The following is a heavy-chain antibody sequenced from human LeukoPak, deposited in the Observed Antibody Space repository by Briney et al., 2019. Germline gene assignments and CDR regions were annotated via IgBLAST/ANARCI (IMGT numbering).Heavy chain of an antibody. Sequence: SETLSLTCTVSGGSISSYYWSWIRQPPGKGLEWIGYIYYSGSTNYNPSPKSRVTMSVDTSKNQFSLKLSSVTAADTAVYYCARDYDFPDAFDIWGQGTMVTVSS. CDR1: GGSISSYY. CDR2: IYYSGST. V-gene: IGHV4-59*12. J-gene: IGHJ3*02. CDR3: ARDYDFPDAFDI. D-gene: IGHD3-3*01.